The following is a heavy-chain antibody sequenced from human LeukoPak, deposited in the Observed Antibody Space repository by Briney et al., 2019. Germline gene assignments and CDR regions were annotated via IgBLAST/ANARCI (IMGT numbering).Heavy chain of an antibody. CDR2: IYYSGST. CDR3: ARAGPWADAFDI. Sequence: KPSETLSLTCTVSGGSISSYYWSWIRQPPGKGLEWIGYIYYSGSTNYNPSLKSRVTISVDTSKNQFSLKLSSVTAADTAVYYCARAGPWADAFDIWGQGTMVTVSS. CDR1: GGSISSYY. D-gene: IGHD1-26*01. V-gene: IGHV4-59*01. J-gene: IGHJ3*02.